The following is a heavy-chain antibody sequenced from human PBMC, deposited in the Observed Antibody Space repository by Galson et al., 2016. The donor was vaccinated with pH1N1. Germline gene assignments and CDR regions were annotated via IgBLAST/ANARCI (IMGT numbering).Heavy chain of an antibody. Sequence: TLSLTCTVSGGSLNRGVYFWAWIRQHPGKGLEWIGYIYYTGSTYYNPSLKSRVIIPVDTSKNQVSLNLSSVTAADTAVYYCARASNDSSPRNWFDPWGQGTLVTVSS. D-gene: IGHD3-22*01. CDR1: GGSLNRGVYF. CDR2: IYYTGST. CDR3: ARASNDSSPRNWFDP. V-gene: IGHV4-31*03. J-gene: IGHJ5*02.